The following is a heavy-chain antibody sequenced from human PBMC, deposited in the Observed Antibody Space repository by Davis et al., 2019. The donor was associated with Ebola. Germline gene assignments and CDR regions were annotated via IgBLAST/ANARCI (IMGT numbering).Heavy chain of an antibody. Sequence: SETLSLTCTVSGGSISSSSYYWGWIRQPPGKGLEWIGSIYYSGSTYYNPSLKSRVTISVDTSKNQFSLKLSSVTAADTAVYYCGRDGSEKLRFLEWLYIDYWGQGTLVTVSS. D-gene: IGHD3-3*01. J-gene: IGHJ4*02. CDR3: GRDGSEKLRFLEWLYIDY. V-gene: IGHV4-39*02. CDR2: IYYSGST. CDR1: GGSISSSSYY.